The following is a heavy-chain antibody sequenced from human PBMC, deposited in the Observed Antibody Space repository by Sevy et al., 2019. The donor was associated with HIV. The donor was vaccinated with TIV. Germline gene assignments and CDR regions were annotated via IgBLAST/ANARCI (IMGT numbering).Heavy chain of an antibody. D-gene: IGHD1-7*01. CDR3: ARYCGSSIITGTRGAFDI. J-gene: IGHJ3*02. CDR2: IYYSGST. Sequence: SETLSLTCTVSGGSISSSSYYWGWIRQPPGKGLEWIGSIYYSGSTYYNPSLKSRVTISVDTSKNQFSLKLSSVTAADTTVYYCARYCGSSIITGTRGAFDIWGQGTMVTVSS. V-gene: IGHV4-39*01. CDR1: GGSISSSSYY.